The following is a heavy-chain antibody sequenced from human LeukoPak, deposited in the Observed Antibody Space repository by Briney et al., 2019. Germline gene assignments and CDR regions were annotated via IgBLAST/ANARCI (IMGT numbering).Heavy chain of an antibody. D-gene: IGHD2-15*01. CDR2: IRYDGSNK. V-gene: IGHV3-30*02. CDR3: APKVVGSTPFDY. CDR1: GFTFSSYG. J-gene: IGHJ4*02. Sequence: GGSLRLSCAASGFTFSSYGMHWVRQAPGKGLGWVAFIRYDGSNKYYADSVKGRFTISRDNSKNTLYLQMNRLRAEDTAVYYCAPKVVGSTPFDYWGQGTLVTVSS.